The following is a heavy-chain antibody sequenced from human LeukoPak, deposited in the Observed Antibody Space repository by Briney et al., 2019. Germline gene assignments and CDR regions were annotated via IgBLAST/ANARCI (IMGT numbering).Heavy chain of an antibody. D-gene: IGHD6-13*01. V-gene: IGHV3-30-3*01. J-gene: IGHJ2*01. CDR1: GFTFSSYA. Sequence: GGSLRLSCAASGFTFSSYAMHWVRQAPGKGLEWVAFISYDGGNKFYADSVKGRFTIPRDNSKNTLYLQMNSLSAEDTAVYYCARDFSAALVWYFALWGRGTLVTVSS. CDR2: ISYDGGNK. CDR3: ARDFSAALVWYFAL.